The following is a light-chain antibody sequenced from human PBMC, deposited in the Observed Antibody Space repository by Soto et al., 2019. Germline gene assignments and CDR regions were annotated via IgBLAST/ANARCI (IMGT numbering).Light chain of an antibody. CDR1: QSVSNN. V-gene: IGKV3-15*01. CDR3: QQYNDWWT. CDR2: GAT. J-gene: IGKJ1*01. Sequence: EIVMTQSPATLSVSPGESATLSCRAIQSVSNNLTWYQQKPGQPPRLLIYGATTRATGVPGRFSGSGSGTEFTLTISSLRSEDFAGYYCQQYNDWWTFGQGNKVELK.